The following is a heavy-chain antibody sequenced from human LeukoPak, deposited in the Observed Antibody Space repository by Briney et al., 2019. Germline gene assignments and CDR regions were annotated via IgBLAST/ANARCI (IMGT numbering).Heavy chain of an antibody. CDR3: AKDQVESGYDLWFH. D-gene: IGHD5-12*01. CDR1: GFTFSSYA. J-gene: IGHJ4*02. V-gene: IGHV3-23*01. CDR2: ISGSGGST. Sequence: GGSLRLSCAASGFTFSSYAMRWARQAPGKGLEWVSAISGSGGSTYYADSVKGRFTISRDNSKTTLYLQMNSLRAEDTAVYYCAKDQVESGYDLWFHWGQGTLVTVSS.